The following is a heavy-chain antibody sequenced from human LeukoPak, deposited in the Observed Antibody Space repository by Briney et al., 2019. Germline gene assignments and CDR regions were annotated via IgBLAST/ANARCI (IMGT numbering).Heavy chain of an antibody. CDR3: ATYYYDSSVYYYPRDY. J-gene: IGHJ4*02. CDR1: GGTFSSYA. Sequence: SVTVSCTASGGTFSSYAISWVRQAPGQGLEWMGGIIPIFGTANYAQKFQGRVTITADESTSTAYMELSSLRSEDTAVYYCATYYYDSSVYYYPRDYWGQGTLVTVSS. D-gene: IGHD3-22*01. V-gene: IGHV1-69*13. CDR2: IIPIFGTA.